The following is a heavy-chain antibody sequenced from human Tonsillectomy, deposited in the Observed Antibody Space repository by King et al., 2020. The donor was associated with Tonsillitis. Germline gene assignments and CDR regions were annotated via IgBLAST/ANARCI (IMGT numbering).Heavy chain of an antibody. CDR3: ASLGLAVSKGGGIYSYSGRDV. J-gene: IGHJ6*02. V-gene: IGHV1-2*02. Sequence: VQLVQSGAELKRPGASMKVSCKASGYTFTGYYMFWVRQAPGQGLEWMGWINPNSGDTNYAQKFQGRVTMTRDTSISTAYMELSRLRSDDTAVYYCASLGLAVSKGGGIYSYSGRDVGGQGPAAPASS. D-gene: IGHD6-19*01. CDR1: GYTFTGYY. CDR2: INPNSGDT.